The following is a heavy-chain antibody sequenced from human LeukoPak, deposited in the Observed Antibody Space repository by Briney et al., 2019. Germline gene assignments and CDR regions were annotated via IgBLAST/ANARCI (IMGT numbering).Heavy chain of an antibody. CDR3: AKDMGTNGDPYFDY. CDR2: ISGSGGST. CDR1: GFIFRRFT. J-gene: IGHJ4*02. D-gene: IGHD4-17*01. V-gene: IGHV3-23*01. Sequence: GGSLRLSCAASGFIFRRFTMCWVRQAPGKGLEWVSAISGSGGSTYYADSVKGRFTISRDNSKNTLYLQMNSLRAEDTAVYYCAKDMGTNGDPYFDYWGQGTLVTVSS.